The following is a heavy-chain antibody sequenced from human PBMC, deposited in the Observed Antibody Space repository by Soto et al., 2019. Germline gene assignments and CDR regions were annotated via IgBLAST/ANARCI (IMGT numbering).Heavy chain of an antibody. CDR2: VFYSGNT. CDR3: ARLTHHSGYSYGYDS. Sequence: SETLSLTCTVAGVSIGSNDVGLIRPTHGRGLEWLGNVFYSGNTYYKSSLKSRVTISVDTSKNQFSLRLRSVTAADTAVYYCARLTHHSGYSYGYDSWGQGTLVTVSS. CDR1: GVSIGSND. V-gene: IGHV4-39*01. D-gene: IGHD5-18*01. J-gene: IGHJ4*02.